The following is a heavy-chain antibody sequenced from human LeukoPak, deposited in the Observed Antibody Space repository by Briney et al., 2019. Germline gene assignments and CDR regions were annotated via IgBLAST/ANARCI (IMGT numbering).Heavy chain of an antibody. CDR3: ARLITVFGVVMK. CDR2: IKHDGSEK. J-gene: IGHJ4*02. CDR1: GFSFRDYW. D-gene: IGHD3-3*01. V-gene: IGHV3-7*01. Sequence: QTGGSLRLSCEASGFSFRDYWMSWVRQAPGKGLEWVANIKHDGSEKYYVDSVKGRFTISRDNAKNSLYLQMNSLGAEDTAVYYCARLITVFGVVMKWGQGTLVTVSS.